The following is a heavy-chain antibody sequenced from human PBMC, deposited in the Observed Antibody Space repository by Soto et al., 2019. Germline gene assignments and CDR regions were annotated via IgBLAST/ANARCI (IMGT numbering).Heavy chain of an antibody. V-gene: IGHV4-59*01. J-gene: IGHJ5*02. Sequence: ETLSLTCAVSGGSISSYYWTWIRQPPGKGLEWIGYIYYTGRTSYNPSLESRVTISVDTSKNQFSLKLNSVTAADTAVYYCARGYGSGTYSWFDPWGQGTLVTVSS. CDR2: IYYTGRT. CDR1: GGSISSYY. D-gene: IGHD3-10*01. CDR3: ARGYGSGTYSWFDP.